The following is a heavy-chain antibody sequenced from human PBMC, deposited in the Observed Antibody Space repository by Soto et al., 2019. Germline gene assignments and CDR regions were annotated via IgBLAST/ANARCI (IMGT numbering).Heavy chain of an antibody. CDR3: ARDRVATILIYYYGMDV. V-gene: IGHV3-30-3*01. CDR2: ISYDGSNK. Sequence: GGSLRLSCAASGFTFSSYAMHWVRQAPGKGLEWVAVISYDGSNKYYADSVKGRFTISRDNSKNTLYLQMNSLRAEDTAVYYCARDRVATILIYYYGMDVWGQGTTVTVSS. D-gene: IGHD5-12*01. CDR1: GFTFSSYA. J-gene: IGHJ6*02.